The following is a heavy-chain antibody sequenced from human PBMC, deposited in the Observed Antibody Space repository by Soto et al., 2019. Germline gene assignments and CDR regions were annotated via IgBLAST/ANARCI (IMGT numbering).Heavy chain of an antibody. CDR3: ARDAAVGLFDY. V-gene: IGHV1-18*01. J-gene: IGHJ4*02. CDR2: INAYNGNT. CDR1: GYTFTSYG. D-gene: IGHD1-26*01. Sequence: ASVKVSCKASGYTFTSYGISWVRQAPGQGLEWMGWINAYNGNTKYAQKLQGRVTMTTDTSTSTAYMELRSLRSDDTAVYYCARDAAVGLFDYWGQGTPVTVSS.